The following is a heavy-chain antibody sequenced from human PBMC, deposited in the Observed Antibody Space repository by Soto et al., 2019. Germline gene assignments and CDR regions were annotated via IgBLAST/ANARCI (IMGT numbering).Heavy chain of an antibody. J-gene: IGHJ4*02. V-gene: IGHV4-38-2*01. CDR1: CDSVSSGYY. CDR3: ASLNPYGSGTYYFDY. CDR2: IYHSGST. D-gene: IGHD3-10*01. Sequence: PSETVSLTCAVSCDSVSSGYYWGWIRQPPGKGLEWIGSIYHSGSTYYNPSLKSRVTISVDTSKNQFSLKLSSVTAADTAVYYCASLNPYGSGTYYFDYWGQGTLVTVSS.